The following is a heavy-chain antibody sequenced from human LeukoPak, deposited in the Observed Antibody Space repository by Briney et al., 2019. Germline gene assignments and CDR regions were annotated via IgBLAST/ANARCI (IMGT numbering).Heavy chain of an antibody. CDR1: GFTFASHA. Sequence: GRSLRLSCAASGFTFASHAMHWVRQAPGKGLEWVAVTSYDEINRFYVESVKGRFTISRDNSKNTLYLQMDSLRVEDTAVYYCARRAVSGRGAAAFDIWGQGTMVTVSS. J-gene: IGHJ3*02. CDR3: ARRAVSGRGAAAFDI. V-gene: IGHV3-30-3*01. CDR2: TSYDEINR. D-gene: IGHD6-19*01.